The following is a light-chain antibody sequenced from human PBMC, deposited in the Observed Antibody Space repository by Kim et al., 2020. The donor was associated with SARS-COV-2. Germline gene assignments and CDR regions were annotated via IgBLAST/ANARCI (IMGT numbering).Light chain of an antibody. V-gene: IGKV3-20*01. CDR3: QQYGTTPLT. CDR1: QSISSAL. J-gene: IGKJ4*01. Sequence: LSPRETATLSCRASQSISSALFAWYQPRPGQAPRLLMSGASIRATGIPDRFSGSGSGTDFTLTISRLETDDFAVYYCQQYGTTPLTFGGGTKLEI. CDR2: GAS.